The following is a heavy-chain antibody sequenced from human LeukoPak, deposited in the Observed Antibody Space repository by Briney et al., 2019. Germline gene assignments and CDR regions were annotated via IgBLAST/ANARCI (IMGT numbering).Heavy chain of an antibody. J-gene: IGHJ4*02. V-gene: IGHV4-59*08. D-gene: IGHD1/OR15-1a*01. CDR1: GVXISDFH. Sequence: SETLSLTCTVAGVXISDFHWSWLRQSPEKGLQWIGWITNSGDANYNPSLESRLAMSAETTKRQLSLRVTSVTDADTAVYYCARHVEHAAYFHHWGQGILVTVSS. CDR2: ITNSGDA. CDR3: ARHVEHAAYFHH.